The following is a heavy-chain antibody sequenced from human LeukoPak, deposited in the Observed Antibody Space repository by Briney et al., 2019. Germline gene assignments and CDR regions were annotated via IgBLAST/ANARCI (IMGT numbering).Heavy chain of an antibody. J-gene: IGHJ5*02. CDR2: IYHSGST. Sequence: SQTLSLTCAVSGGSISSGGYSWSWLRQPPGKGLEWIGYIYHSGSTYYNPSFKSRVTISVDRSKNQFSLKLSSVTAADTAVYYCARVFREYYYDSSGYYKRGEWFDPWGQGTLVTVSS. V-gene: IGHV4-30-2*01. CDR1: GGSISSGGYS. D-gene: IGHD3-22*01. CDR3: ARVFREYYYDSSGYYKRGEWFDP.